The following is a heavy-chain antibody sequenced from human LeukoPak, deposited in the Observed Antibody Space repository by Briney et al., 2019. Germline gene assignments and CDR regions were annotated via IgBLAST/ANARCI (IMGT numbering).Heavy chain of an antibody. J-gene: IGHJ4*02. V-gene: IGHV1-2*02. CDR3: ARARGRIAVAGADY. CDR1: GYTFTGYY. CDR2: INPNSGGT. Sequence: ASVKVSCKASGYTFTGYYMHWVRQAPGQGLEWMGWINPNSGGTNYAQKFQGRVTMTRDTSISTAYMELSRLRSDDTAVYYCARARGRIAVAGADYWGQGTLVTVSS. D-gene: IGHD6-19*01.